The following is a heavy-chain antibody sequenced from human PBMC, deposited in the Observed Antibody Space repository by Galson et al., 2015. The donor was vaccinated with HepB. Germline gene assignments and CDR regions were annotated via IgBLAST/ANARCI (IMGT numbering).Heavy chain of an antibody. Sequence: SLRLSCAASGFNFSAFGIHWIRQAPGQGPEWMAVIWFDGSNKYYSDSVQGRFTISSDKSTNTLFLQMDSLKGEDTAVYYCVSGGENFFDYWGQGALVTVSS. V-gene: IGHV3-33*02. CDR2: IWFDGSNK. J-gene: IGHJ4*02. CDR1: GFNFSAFG. CDR3: VSGGENFFDY. D-gene: IGHD3-16*01.